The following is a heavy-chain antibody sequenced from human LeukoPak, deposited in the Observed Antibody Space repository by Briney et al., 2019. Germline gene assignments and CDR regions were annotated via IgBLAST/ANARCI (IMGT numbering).Heavy chain of an antibody. Sequence: PGGSLRLSCAASGFTFSSYWMSWVRQAPGKGLEWVANIKQDGSEKYYVDSVKGRFTISRDNAKNSLYLQMNSLRAEDTAVYYCASLMVRGVIILFPYYFDYWGQGTLVTVSS. CDR2: IKQDGSEK. CDR3: ASLMVRGVIILFPYYFDY. J-gene: IGHJ4*02. CDR1: GFTFSSYW. V-gene: IGHV3-7*01. D-gene: IGHD3-10*01.